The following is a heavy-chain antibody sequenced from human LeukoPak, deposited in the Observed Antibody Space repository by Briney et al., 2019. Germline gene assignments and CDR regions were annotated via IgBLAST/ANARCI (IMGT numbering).Heavy chain of an antibody. CDR3: ARRSGYDSNYFDF. V-gene: IGHV3-20*04. CDR2: INWNGGST. Sequence: GGSLRLSCAASGFTFDDYGMTWVRQAPGKGLDWVSGINWNGGSTGYADSVKGRFTISRDNAKNSLYLQMNSLRAEDTALYYCARRSGYDSNYFDFWGQGTLVTVSS. CDR1: GFTFDDYG. D-gene: IGHD5-12*01. J-gene: IGHJ4*02.